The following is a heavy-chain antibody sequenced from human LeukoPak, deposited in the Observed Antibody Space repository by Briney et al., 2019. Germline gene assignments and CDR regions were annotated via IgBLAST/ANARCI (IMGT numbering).Heavy chain of an antibody. CDR2: IYYSGST. D-gene: IGHD2-2*01. CDR1: GGSISSSSYY. Sequence: SETLSLTCTVSGGSISSSSYYWGWIRQPPGKGLEWIGRIYYSGSTYYNPSLKSRVTISVDTSKNQFSLKLSSVTAADTAVYYCAGQVVVVPAAKGGWFDPWGQGTLVTVSS. CDR3: AGQVVVVPAAKGGWFDP. V-gene: IGHV4-39*01. J-gene: IGHJ5*02.